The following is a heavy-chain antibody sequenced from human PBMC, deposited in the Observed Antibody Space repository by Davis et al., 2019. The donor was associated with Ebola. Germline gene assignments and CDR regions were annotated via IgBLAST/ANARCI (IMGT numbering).Heavy chain of an antibody. D-gene: IGHD6-19*01. V-gene: IGHV1-3*01. CDR2: INAGNGNT. J-gene: IGHJ3*02. CDR1: GYTFTSYA. Sequence: GESLKISCAASGYTFTSYAMHWVRQAPGQRLEWMGWINAGNGNTKYSQKFQGRVTITRDTSASTAYMELSSLRSEDTAVYYCARDLGQWLVLGAFDIWGQGTMVTVSS. CDR3: ARDLGQWLVLGAFDI.